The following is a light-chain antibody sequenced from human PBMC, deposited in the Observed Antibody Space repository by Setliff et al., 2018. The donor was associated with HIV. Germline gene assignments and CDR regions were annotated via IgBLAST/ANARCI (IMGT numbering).Light chain of an antibody. CDR3: SSYTSSTTRV. CDR1: SSDIGAYNY. V-gene: IGLV2-14*01. CDR2: EVR. Sequence: QSALAQPASVSGSPGQSITISCTGPSSDIGAYNYVSWYQHHPGKAPKLMIYEVRNRPSGVSNRFSGSKSGNTASLTISGLPAEDEADYYCSSYTSSTTRVFGTGTKVTVL. J-gene: IGLJ1*01.